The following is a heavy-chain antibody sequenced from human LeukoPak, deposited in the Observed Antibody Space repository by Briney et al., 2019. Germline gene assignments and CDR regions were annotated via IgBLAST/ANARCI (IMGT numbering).Heavy chain of an antibody. CDR1: GFTFDDYA. Sequence: PGGSLRLACAASGFTFDDYAMHWVRQAPGKGLEWVSLISGDGGSTYYADSVKGRFTISRDNSKNSLYLQMNSLRTGDTALYYCAKDRYYYDSSGLYYFDYWGQGTLVTVSS. CDR3: AKDRYYYDSSGLYYFDY. V-gene: IGHV3-43*02. D-gene: IGHD3-22*01. J-gene: IGHJ4*02. CDR2: ISGDGGST.